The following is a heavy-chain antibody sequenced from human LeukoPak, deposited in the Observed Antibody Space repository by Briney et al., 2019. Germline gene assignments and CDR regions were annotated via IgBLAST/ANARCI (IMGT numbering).Heavy chain of an antibody. J-gene: IGHJ4*02. CDR3: AKYDVWSGFSYDC. V-gene: IGHV3-7*01. CDR1: GFTFSSFW. CDR2: VKRDGSEK. Sequence: GGSLRLSCAASGFTFSSFWMSWARQAPGKGLEWVANVKRDGSEKYYVDSLKGRFTISRDNAKNSLYLEMNSLTVEDTAVYYCAKYDVWSGFSYDCWGQGTLVTVSS. D-gene: IGHD3-3*01.